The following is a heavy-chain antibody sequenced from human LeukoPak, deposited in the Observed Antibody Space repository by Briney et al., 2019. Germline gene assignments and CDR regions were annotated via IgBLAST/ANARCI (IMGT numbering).Heavy chain of an antibody. CDR3: ARKTHYYDSSGTYYYYMDV. J-gene: IGHJ6*03. CDR2: IYYSGST. Sequence: PSETLSLTCAVYGGSFSGYYWSWIRQPPGKGLERIGYIYYSGSTNYNPSLKSRVTISVDTSKNQFSLKLSSVTAANTAVYYCARKTHYYDSSGTYYYYMDVWGKGTTVTISS. V-gene: IGHV4-59*01. CDR1: GGSFSGYY. D-gene: IGHD3-22*01.